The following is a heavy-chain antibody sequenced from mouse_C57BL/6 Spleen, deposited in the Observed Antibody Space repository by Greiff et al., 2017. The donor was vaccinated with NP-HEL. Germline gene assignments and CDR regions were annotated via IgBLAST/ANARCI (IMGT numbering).Heavy chain of an antibody. V-gene: IGHV3-6*01. CDR2: ISYDGSN. CDR3: AKSRGYYFDY. J-gene: IGHJ2*01. Sequence: EVKLQESGPGLVKPSQSLSLTCSVTGYSITSGYYWNWIRQFPGNKLEWMGYISYDGSNNYNPSLKNRISITRDTSKNQFFLKLNSVTTEDTATYYCAKSRGYYFDYWGQGTTLTVSS. CDR1: GYSITSGYY.